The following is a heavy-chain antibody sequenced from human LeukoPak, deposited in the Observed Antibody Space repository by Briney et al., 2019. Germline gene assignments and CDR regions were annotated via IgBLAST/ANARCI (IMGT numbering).Heavy chain of an antibody. J-gene: IGHJ4*02. CDR2: ISSGADVT. D-gene: IGHD1-1*01. CDR3: ATRISTTHGLDF. V-gene: IGHV3-23*01. Sequence: GGSLRLSCAASGFTFGTFGMTWVRQAPGKGQEWVSSISSGADVTTYADSVKGRFTISRDNSKNTLYLQMHGLRAEDMAVYYCATRISTTHGLDFWGQGTLVTVSS. CDR1: GFTFGTFG.